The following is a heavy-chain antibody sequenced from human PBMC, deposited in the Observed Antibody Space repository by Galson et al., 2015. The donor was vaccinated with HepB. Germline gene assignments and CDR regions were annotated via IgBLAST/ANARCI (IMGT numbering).Heavy chain of an antibody. CDR2: IYYSGST. CDR1: GGSISSYY. CDR3: ARQATYELRYFDWLREPVGNNWFDP. D-gene: IGHD3-9*01. Sequence: ETLSLTCTVSGGSISSYYWSWIRQPPGKGLEWIGYIYYSGSTNYNPSLKSRVTISVDTSKNQFSLKLSSVTAADTAVYYCARQATYELRYFDWLREPVGNNWFDPWGQGTLVTVSS. V-gene: IGHV4-59*01. J-gene: IGHJ5*02.